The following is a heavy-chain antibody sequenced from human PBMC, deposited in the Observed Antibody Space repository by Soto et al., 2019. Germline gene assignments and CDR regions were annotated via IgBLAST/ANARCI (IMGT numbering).Heavy chain of an antibody. CDR3: ARGADCDSCVVRLNWFDP. CDR2: ISSSSSTI. V-gene: IGHV3-48*02. J-gene: IGHJ5*02. Sequence: GGSLRLSCAASGFTFSSYSMNWVRQAPGKGLEWVSYISSSSSTIYYADSVKGRFTISRDNAKNSLYLQMNSLRDEDTAVYYCARGADCDSCVVRLNWFDPWGQGTLVTVSS. CDR1: GFTFSSYS. D-gene: IGHD3-22*01.